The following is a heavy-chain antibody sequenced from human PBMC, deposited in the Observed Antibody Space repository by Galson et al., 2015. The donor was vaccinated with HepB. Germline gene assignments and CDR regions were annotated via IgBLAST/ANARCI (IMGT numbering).Heavy chain of an antibody. CDR3: AREGTGDYHQTLDY. CDR2: IIPIFGTA. CDR1: GFTFSSYA. D-gene: IGHD3-16*01. V-gene: IGHV1-69*13. Sequence: SVKPSCKASGFTFSSYAISWVRQAPGQGLEWMGGIIPIFGTANYAQYFQGRVTITADESTSTAYMELSSLRSEDTAVYYCAREGTGDYHQTLDYWGQGTTVTVSS. J-gene: IGHJ4*02.